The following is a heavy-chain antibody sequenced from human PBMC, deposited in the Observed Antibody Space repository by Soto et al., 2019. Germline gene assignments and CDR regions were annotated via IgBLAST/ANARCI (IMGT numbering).Heavy chain of an antibody. V-gene: IGHV1-46*01. CDR2: INPSSGST. J-gene: IGHJ4*02. CDR3: ARDRGRWLQFAYFDY. CDR1: GYTFTTYY. D-gene: IGHD5-12*01. Sequence: ASVKVSCKASGYTFTTYYMHWVRQAPGQGLEWMGIINPSSGSTSYAQRFQGRVTMTRDTSTSTVYMDLSSLRSEDTDVYYCARDRGRWLQFAYFDYWGKGTLVTVSS.